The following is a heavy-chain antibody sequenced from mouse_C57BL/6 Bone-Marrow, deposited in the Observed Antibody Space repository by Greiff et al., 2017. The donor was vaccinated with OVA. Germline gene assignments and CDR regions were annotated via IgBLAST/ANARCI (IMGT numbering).Heavy chain of an antibody. V-gene: IGHV14-4*01. CDR2: IDPENGDT. J-gene: IGHJ2*01. D-gene: IGHD2-3*01. CDR1: GFNIKDDY. CDR3: TTPGYYYFDY. Sequence: VQLQQSGAELVRPGASVKLSCTASGFNIKDDYMHWVKQRPEQGLEWIGWIDPENGDTEYASKFQGKATITADTSSNTAYLQLSSLTSEDTAVYYCTTPGYYYFDYWGQGTTLTVSS.